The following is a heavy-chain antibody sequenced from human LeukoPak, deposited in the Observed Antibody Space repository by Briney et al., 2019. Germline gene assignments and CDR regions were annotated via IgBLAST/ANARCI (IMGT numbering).Heavy chain of an antibody. D-gene: IGHD4-17*01. CDR3: ARETTVSREWYFDL. CDR1: GLNIRNYW. Sequence: GGSLRLSCALSGLNIRNYWKHWVRQAPGKGLVWVSRMNDDGSGISYADSVKGRFTISRDHAKNTLYLQMNSLRAEDTAVYYCARETTVSREWYFDLWGRGTLVTVAS. V-gene: IGHV3-74*01. CDR2: MNDDGSGI. J-gene: IGHJ2*01.